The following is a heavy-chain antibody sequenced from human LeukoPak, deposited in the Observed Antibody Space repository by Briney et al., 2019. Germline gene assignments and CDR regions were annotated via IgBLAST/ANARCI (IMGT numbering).Heavy chain of an antibody. J-gene: IGHJ4*02. Sequence: PGGSLRLSCAASGFTFISYAMSWVRQAPGKGLEWVSGISGSGGSTYYADSVKGRFTISRDNSKNTLYLQMNSLRAEDTAVYHCAKEYGQKAAAGTVFDYWGQGTLVTVSS. CDR1: GFTFISYA. CDR3: AKEYGQKAAAGTVFDY. CDR2: ISGSGGST. D-gene: IGHD6-13*01. V-gene: IGHV3-23*01.